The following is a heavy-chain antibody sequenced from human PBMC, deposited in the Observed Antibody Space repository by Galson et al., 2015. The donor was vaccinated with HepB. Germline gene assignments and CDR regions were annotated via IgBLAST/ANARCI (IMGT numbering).Heavy chain of an antibody. V-gene: IGHV3-33*01. CDR1: GFTFSSYG. J-gene: IGHJ4*02. CDR3: ARGESYYDILTGYCLDY. D-gene: IGHD3-9*01. CDR2: IWYDGSNK. Sequence: SLRLSCAASGFTFSSYGMHWVRQAPGKGLEWVAVIWYDGSNKYYADSVKGRFTISRDNSKNTLYLQMNSLRAEDTAVYYCARGESYYDILTGYCLDYWGQGTLVTVSS.